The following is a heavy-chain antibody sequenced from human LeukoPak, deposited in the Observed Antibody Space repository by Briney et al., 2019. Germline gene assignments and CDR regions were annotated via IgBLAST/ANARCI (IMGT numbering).Heavy chain of an antibody. J-gene: IGHJ6*03. D-gene: IGHD3-10*01. CDR3: AREISDFMGRGSYYYYMDV. CDR2: IYYSGST. CDR1: GGSISSYY. Sequence: SETLSLTCAVSGGSISSYYWSWIRQPPGKGLEWIGYIYYSGSTNYNPSLKSRVTISVDTPKNQFSLKLSSVTAADTAVYYCAREISDFMGRGSYYYYMDVWGKGTTVTISS. V-gene: IGHV4-59*01.